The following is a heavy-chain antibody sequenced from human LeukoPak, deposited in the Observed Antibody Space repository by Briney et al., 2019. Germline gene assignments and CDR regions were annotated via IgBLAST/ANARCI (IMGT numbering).Heavy chain of an antibody. CDR2: IYYSGST. V-gene: IGHV4-30-4*01. J-gene: IGHJ6*02. Sequence: SQTLSLTCTVSGGSISSGDYYWGWIRQPPGKGLEWIGYIYYSGSTYYNPSLKSRVTISVDTSKNQFSLKLSSVTAADTAVYYCARDCVVAYPRGMDVWGQGTTVTVSS. D-gene: IGHD2-15*01. CDR3: ARDCVVAYPRGMDV. CDR1: GGSISSGDYY.